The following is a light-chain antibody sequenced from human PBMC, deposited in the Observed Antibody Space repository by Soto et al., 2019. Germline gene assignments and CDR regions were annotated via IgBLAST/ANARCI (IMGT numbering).Light chain of an antibody. J-gene: IGKJ5*01. Sequence: EIVLTQSPATLSLSPGERATLSCRASQSVSSYLAWYQQKPGQAPRLLIYDASNRATGIPARFSGSGSGTDFTLTISSLEPEDFAVYYCQQSSNSITFGQGTRLEIK. CDR1: QSVSSY. CDR3: QQSSNSIT. CDR2: DAS. V-gene: IGKV3-11*01.